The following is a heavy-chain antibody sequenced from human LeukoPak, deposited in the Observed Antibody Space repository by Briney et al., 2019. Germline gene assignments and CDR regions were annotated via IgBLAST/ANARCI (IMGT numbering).Heavy chain of an antibody. CDR1: GFIFDDYG. J-gene: IGHJ4*02. V-gene: IGHV3-9*01. CDR3: AKDKGASTVTTWYFDY. CDR2: ISWNSGSI. Sequence: GGSLRLSCAGSGFIFDDYGMHWVRQAPGKGLEWVSGISWNSGSIGYADSVKGRFTISRDNAKNSLYLQMNSLRAEDTALYYCAKDKGASTVTTWYFDYWGQGTLVTVSS. D-gene: IGHD4-17*01.